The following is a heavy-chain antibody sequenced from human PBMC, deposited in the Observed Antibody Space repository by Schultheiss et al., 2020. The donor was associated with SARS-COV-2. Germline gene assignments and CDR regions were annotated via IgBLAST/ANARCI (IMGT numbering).Heavy chain of an antibody. J-gene: IGHJ6*03. CDR3: AKDSQLAYIAWDYYYYMDV. D-gene: IGHD6-13*01. CDR2: INPNSANT. Sequence: ASVKVSCKASGYTFTGYYMHWVRQAPGQGLEWMGRINPNSANTGYAQKFQGRVIMTRDTSISTAYMELSRLTSDDTALYYCAKDSQLAYIAWDYYYYMDVWGKGTAVTVSS. CDR1: GYTFTGYY. V-gene: IGHV1-2*06.